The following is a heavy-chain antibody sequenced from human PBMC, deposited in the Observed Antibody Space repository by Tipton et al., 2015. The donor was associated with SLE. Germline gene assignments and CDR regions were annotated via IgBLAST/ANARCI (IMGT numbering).Heavy chain of an antibody. Sequence: TLSLTCTVSGDSMSSGGSYWSWIRQHPGKGLEWIGAINHSGSTSYNPSLQSRVTISVDTSKNQFSLKLSSVTAADTAVYYCARAPGLDRDYYYYYYMDVWGKGTTVTVSS. CDR3: ARAPGLDRDYYYYYYMDV. J-gene: IGHJ6*03. V-gene: IGHV4-31*03. CDR2: INHSGST. D-gene: IGHD3/OR15-3a*01. CDR1: GDSMSSGGSY.